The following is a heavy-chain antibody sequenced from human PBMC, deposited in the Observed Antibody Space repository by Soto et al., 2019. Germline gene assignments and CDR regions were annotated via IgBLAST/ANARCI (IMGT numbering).Heavy chain of an antibody. CDR3: GVTVTMGYYYYYYMDV. D-gene: IGHD4-17*01. CDR2: IIPILGIA. J-gene: IGHJ6*03. V-gene: IGHV1-69*02. Sequence: QVQLVQSGAEVKKPGSSVKVSCKASGGTFSSYTISWVRQAPGQGLEWMGRIIPILGIANYAQKFQGRVTNTAYKSTSTAYMELSSLKSEYTAVYYCGVTVTMGYYYYYYMDVWGKGTTVTVSS. CDR1: GGTFSSYT.